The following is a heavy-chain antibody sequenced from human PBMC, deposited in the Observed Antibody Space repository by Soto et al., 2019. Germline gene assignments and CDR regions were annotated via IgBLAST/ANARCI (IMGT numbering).Heavy chain of an antibody. CDR1: GASITDNY. D-gene: IGHD3-3*01. V-gene: IGHV4-59*01. CDR2: VHYSGLA. J-gene: IGHJ5*02. Sequence: QVQLQQSGPGLVRPSEALTLTCDVSGASITDNYWSWIRQAPGKGPEWIGYVHYSGLANYNPSLTRRVTIEMESSTSRLFLTVDSLTAEDTAVYYCARSLDYVFWVGRNLFDPWGQGILVTVS. CDR3: ARSLDYVFWVGRNLFDP.